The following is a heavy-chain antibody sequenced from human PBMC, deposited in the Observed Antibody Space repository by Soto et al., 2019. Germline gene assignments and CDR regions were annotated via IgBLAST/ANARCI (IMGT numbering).Heavy chain of an antibody. CDR3: ARVPIVVVPAAPPRYYGMDV. CDR2: IYYSGST. J-gene: IGHJ6*02. CDR1: GGSISSYY. D-gene: IGHD2-2*01. Sequence: QVQLQESGPGLVKPSETLSLTCTVSGGSISSYYWSWIRQPPGKGLEWIGYIYYSGSTNYNPSLKSRVTISVYTSKNQFSLKLSSVTAADTAVYYCARVPIVVVPAAPPRYYGMDVWGQGTTVTVSS. V-gene: IGHV4-59*01.